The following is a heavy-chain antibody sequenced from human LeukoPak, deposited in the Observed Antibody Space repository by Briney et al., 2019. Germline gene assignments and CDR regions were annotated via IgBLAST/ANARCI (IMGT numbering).Heavy chain of an antibody. Sequence: SETLSLTCKVSGGSISTYYWSWFRQPPGKGLEWIRYIYNSGSATYNPSLKSRVTILVDTSKNQFSLKLTSVSTTDTAVYYCARHGSGWSFDYWGQGVLVTVSS. V-gene: IGHV4-59*01. CDR1: GGSISTYY. CDR3: ARHGSGWSFDY. J-gene: IGHJ4*02. CDR2: IYNSGSA. D-gene: IGHD6-19*01.